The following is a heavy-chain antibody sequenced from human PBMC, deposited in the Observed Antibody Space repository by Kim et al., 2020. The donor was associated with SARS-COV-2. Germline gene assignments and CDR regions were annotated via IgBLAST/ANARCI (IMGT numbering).Heavy chain of an antibody. J-gene: IGHJ5*02. CDR1: GGSFSGYY. V-gene: IGHV4-34*01. CDR2: INHSGST. D-gene: IGHD2-15*01. Sequence: SETLSLTCAVYGGSFSGYYWSWIRQPPGKGLEWIGEINHSGSTNYNPSLKSRVTISVDTSKNQFSLKLSSVTAADTAVYYCARVGRYCSGGSCYRHTYRDKVLVYNWFDPWGQGTLVTVSS. CDR3: ARVGRYCSGGSCYRHTYRDKVLVYNWFDP.